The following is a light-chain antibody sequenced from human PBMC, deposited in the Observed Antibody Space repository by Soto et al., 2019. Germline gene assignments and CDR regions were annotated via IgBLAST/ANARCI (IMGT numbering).Light chain of an antibody. J-gene: IGLJ2*01. CDR2: DVS. Sequence: QSALTQPASVSGSPGQSITIPCTGTSSDVGGYNYVSCYQHHPGKAPKLMIYDVSERPSGVSNRLSGSKSGNTASLTISDLQAEDEADYYCSSYTSASTLVVFGGGTKLTVL. CDR3: SSYTSASTLVV. CDR1: SSDVGGYNY. V-gene: IGLV2-14*03.